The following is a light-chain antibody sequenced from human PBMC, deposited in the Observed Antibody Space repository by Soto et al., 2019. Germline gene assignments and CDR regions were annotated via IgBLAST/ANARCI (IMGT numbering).Light chain of an antibody. Sequence: SYELTQPPSVSVAPGQTARITCGGTNIGSKSVHWYQQKPGQAPVLVVYDDSDRPSGIPERFSGSNSGNTAILTTSRVAAGDDAYYYCPVWDSSSDHVVFGGGTKLTVL. J-gene: IGLJ2*01. CDR1: NIGSKS. V-gene: IGLV3-21*02. CDR3: PVWDSSSDHVV. CDR2: DDS.